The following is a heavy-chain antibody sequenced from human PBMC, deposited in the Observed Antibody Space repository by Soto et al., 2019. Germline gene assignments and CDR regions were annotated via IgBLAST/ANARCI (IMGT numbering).Heavy chain of an antibody. D-gene: IGHD6-19*01. V-gene: IGHV3-11*01. CDR2: ISSSGSNI. CDR3: ARYLGDSSGWFLMGDAFDI. Sequence: QVQLVESGGGLVKPGGSLRLSCAASGFTFSDYYMSWIRQAPGKGLEWVSYISSSGSNIYYADSVKGRFTISRDNAKNSLYLQMNSLRAEDTAVYYGARYLGDSSGWFLMGDAFDIWGQGTMVTVSS. J-gene: IGHJ3*02. CDR1: GFTFSDYY.